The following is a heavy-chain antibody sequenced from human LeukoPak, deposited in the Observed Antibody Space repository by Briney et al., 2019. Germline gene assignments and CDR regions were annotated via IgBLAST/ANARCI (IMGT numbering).Heavy chain of an antibody. CDR1: GFTFSSYS. Sequence: GGSLRLSCAASGFTFSSYSMNWVRRAPGKGLEWVSSISSSSSYIYYADSVKGRFTISRDNAKNSLYLQMNSLRAEDTAVYYCARGQQQAYYFDYWGQGTLVTVSS. CDR2: ISSSSSYI. V-gene: IGHV3-21*01. D-gene: IGHD6-13*01. J-gene: IGHJ4*02. CDR3: ARGQQQAYYFDY.